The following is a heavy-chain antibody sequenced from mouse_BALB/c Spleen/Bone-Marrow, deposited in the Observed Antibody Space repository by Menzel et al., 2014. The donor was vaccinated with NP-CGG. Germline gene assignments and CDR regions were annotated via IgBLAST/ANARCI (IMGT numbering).Heavy chain of an antibody. CDR1: GFNIXDTY. J-gene: IGHJ2*01. CDR2: IDPANGNT. Sequence: VQLQQSGAELVKPGASVKLSCTASGFNIXDTYMHWVKQRPEQGLEWIGRIDPANGNTKYDPKFQGKATITADTSSNTSYLQLSSLTSEDIAVYYCARYANGSTYFDYWGQGTTLTVSS. CDR3: ARYANGSTYFDY. V-gene: IGHV14-3*02. D-gene: IGHD1-1*01.